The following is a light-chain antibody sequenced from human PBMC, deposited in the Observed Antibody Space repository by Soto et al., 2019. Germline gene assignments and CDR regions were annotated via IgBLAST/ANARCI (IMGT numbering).Light chain of an antibody. J-gene: IGLJ2*01. V-gene: IGLV3-21*02. CDR3: QVLDSSSDVV. CDR1: NIGSKS. CDR2: DDS. Sequence: SYELTQPPSVSVAPGQTARIPCGGNNIGSKSVHWYQQKPGQAPVLVVYDDSDRHSGIPERFSGCNSGNTATLTISRVEAGDEADYYCQVLDSSSDVVFGGGTKLTVL.